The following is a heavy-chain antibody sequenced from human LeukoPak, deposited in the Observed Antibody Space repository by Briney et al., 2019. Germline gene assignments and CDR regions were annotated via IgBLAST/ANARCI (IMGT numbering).Heavy chain of an antibody. D-gene: IGHD4-23*01. V-gene: IGHV1-8*01. J-gene: IGHJ6*02. CDR1: GYTFTSYD. Sequence: ASVKVSCKASGYTFTSYDINWVRQATGQGLEWMGWMNPSSGNTGYAQKLQGRVTMTRNTSISTAYMELSSLRSEDTAVYYCARGYGGSYYYGMDVWGQGTTVTVSS. CDR3: ARGYGGSYYYGMDV. CDR2: MNPSSGNT.